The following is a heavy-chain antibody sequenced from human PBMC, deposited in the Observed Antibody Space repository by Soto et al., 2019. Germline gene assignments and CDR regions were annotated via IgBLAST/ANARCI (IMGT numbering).Heavy chain of an antibody. Sequence: QVQLVQSGAEVKKPGSSVKVSCKASGGTFSSYAISWVRQAPGQGLEWMGGIIPIFGTANYAQKFQGRVTITADESTSTASMELSSLRSEDTAVYYCASPPPGIAAAGPRKPQDYGMDVWGQGTTVTVSS. CDR1: GGTFSSYA. D-gene: IGHD6-13*01. V-gene: IGHV1-69*01. CDR2: IIPIFGTA. J-gene: IGHJ6*02. CDR3: ASPPPGIAAAGPRKPQDYGMDV.